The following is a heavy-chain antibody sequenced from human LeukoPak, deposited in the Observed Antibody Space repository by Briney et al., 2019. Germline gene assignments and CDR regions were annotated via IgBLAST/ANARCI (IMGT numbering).Heavy chain of an antibody. J-gene: IGHJ4*02. CDR1: GFTFSSFS. D-gene: IGHD5-12*01. Sequence: GGSLRLSCAASGFTFSSFSMNWVRQAPGKGLEWVSVIYRGGSTYYADSVKGRFTISRDNSKNTLYLQMNSLRAEDTAVYYCARGGGYDYFDYWGQGTLVTVSS. CDR2: IYRGGST. V-gene: IGHV3-53*01. CDR3: ARGGGYDYFDY.